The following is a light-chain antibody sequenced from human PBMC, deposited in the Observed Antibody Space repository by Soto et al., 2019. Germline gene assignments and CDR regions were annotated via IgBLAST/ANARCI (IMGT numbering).Light chain of an antibody. CDR2: GAS. J-gene: IGKJ4*01. V-gene: IGKV3-20*01. CDR1: QSISSSY. CDR3: QQYGSSPLT. Sequence: EIVLTQSPGTLSLSPGARATLSCRASQSISSSYLDWYQQTPGQAPRLLIYGASSRATGILARFSGSGSGTDFTLTISRLEPEDFAAYYCQQYGSSPLTFGGGTKVEIK.